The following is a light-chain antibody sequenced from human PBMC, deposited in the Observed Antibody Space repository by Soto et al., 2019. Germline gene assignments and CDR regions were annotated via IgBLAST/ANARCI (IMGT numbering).Light chain of an antibody. CDR3: QQYNSNSPWT. Sequence: DIRLCQSTSTLSATEGDRVTITCRASQSISSWLAWYQQKPGKAPKLLIYDASSLESGVPSRFSGSGSGTEFTLTISSLQPDDFATYYCQQYNSNSPWTFGQGTKVDIK. CDR2: DAS. J-gene: IGKJ1*01. V-gene: IGKV1-5*01. CDR1: QSISSW.